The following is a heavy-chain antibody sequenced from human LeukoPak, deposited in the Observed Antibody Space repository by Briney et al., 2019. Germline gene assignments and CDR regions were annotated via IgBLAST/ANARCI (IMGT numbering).Heavy chain of an antibody. J-gene: IGHJ6*03. Sequence: PGGSLRLSCAASGFTFSSYAMHWVRQAPGKGLEWVAVISYDGSNKYYADSVKGRFTISRDNSKNTLYLQMNSLRAEDTAVYYCAKALMRITGTTYYYYYYMDVWGKGTTVTVSS. CDR2: ISYDGSNK. V-gene: IGHV3-30*04. CDR3: AKALMRITGTTYYYYYYMDV. CDR1: GFTFSSYA. D-gene: IGHD1-7*01.